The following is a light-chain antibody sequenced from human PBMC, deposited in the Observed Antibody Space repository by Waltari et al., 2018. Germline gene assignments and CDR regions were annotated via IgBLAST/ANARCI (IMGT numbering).Light chain of an antibody. J-gene: IGKJ2*01. CDR3: QQYVNSPGT. V-gene: IGKV3-20*01. CDR1: QSLSVAY. CDR2: GAF. Sequence: EIVLTQSPGTLSLSPGETATLSCRASQSLSVAYVAWYHHKSGQAPRLLIYGAFYRAPDIPERFRGSGSGTDFTLTISRLEPEDFGLYYCQQYVNSPGTFGQGTKLEIK.